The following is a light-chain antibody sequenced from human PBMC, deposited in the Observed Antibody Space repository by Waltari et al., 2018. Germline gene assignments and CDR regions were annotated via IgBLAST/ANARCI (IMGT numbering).Light chain of an antibody. J-gene: IGKJ3*01. Sequence: DIQLTQSPSSLSASVRDRVTITCRASQDISIYLAWFQQKPGKAPKLLIHAVSTLQAGVPSRFSGGGSGTEFTLTISSLQPEDFATYYCQQLSGYPFTFGPGTKVDIK. V-gene: IGKV1-9*01. CDR2: AVS. CDR1: QDISIY. CDR3: QQLSGYPFT.